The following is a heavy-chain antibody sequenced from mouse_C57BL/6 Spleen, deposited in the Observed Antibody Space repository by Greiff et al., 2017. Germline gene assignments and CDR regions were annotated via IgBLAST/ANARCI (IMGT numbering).Heavy chain of an antibody. J-gene: IGHJ1*03. CDR1: GYTFTDYN. CDR3: ARRVTYYGNWYFDV. D-gene: IGHD2-10*01. Sequence: VQLQQSGPELVKPGASVKIPCKASGYTFTDYNMDWVKQSHGKSLEWIGDINPNNGGTIYNQKFKGKATLTVDKSSSTAYMELRSLTSEDTAVYYCARRVTYYGNWYFDVWGTGTTVTVSS. CDR2: INPNNGGT. V-gene: IGHV1-18*01.